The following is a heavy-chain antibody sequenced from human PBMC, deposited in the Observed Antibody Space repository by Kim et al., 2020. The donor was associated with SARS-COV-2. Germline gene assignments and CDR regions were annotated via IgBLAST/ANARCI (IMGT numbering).Heavy chain of an antibody. CDR1: GGSISSSSYY. Sequence: SETLSLTCTVSGGSISSSSYYWGWIRQPPGKGLEWIGSIYYSGSTYYNPSLKSRVTISVDTSKNQFSLKLSSVTAADTAVYYCARHARRPGWFDPWGQGTLVTVSS. J-gene: IGHJ5*02. CDR3: ARHARRPGWFDP. CDR2: IYYSGST. V-gene: IGHV4-39*01.